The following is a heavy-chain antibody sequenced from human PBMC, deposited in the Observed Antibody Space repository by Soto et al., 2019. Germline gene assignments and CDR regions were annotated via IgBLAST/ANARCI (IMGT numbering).Heavy chain of an antibody. CDR3: ARDGAIVVVPEGPRGHYYYMDV. V-gene: IGHV6-1*01. CDR1: GDSVSSNSAA. Sequence: QVQLQQSGPGLVKPSQTLSLTCAISGDSVSSNSAAWNWIRQSPSRGLEWLGRTYYRSKWYNDYAVSVKSRITINPDTSKNQFSLQLNSVTPEDTAVYYCARDGAIVVVPEGPRGHYYYMDVWGKGTTVTVSS. CDR2: TYYRSKWYN. D-gene: IGHD2-2*01. J-gene: IGHJ6*03.